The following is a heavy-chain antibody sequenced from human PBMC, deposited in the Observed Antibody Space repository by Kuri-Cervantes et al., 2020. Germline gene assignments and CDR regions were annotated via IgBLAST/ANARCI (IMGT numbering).Heavy chain of an antibody. CDR3: ARDGGYDFYYMDV. Sequence: GGSLRLSCAASGFTFSNYAVHWVRQTPGKGLEWVAVISYDGSIRYYMDSVKGRFTISRDNSKNRLYLQMNSLRAEDTAVYYCARDGGYDFYYMDVWGKGTTVTVSS. V-gene: IGHV3-30*10. CDR2: ISYDGSIR. CDR1: GFTFSNYA. J-gene: IGHJ6*03.